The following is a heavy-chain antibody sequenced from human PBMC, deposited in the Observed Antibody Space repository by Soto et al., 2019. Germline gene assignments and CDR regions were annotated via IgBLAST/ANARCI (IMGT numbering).Heavy chain of an antibody. CDR1: GFTFNKAW. V-gene: IGHV3-15*07. CDR3: TTTHYYDSSVKGY. Sequence: PGGSLRLSCAASGFTFNKAWMNWFRQAPGKGLEWVGRIKSKSDGGTTDYAAPVKGRFTISRDDSKNTMYLQMNSLKIEDTAVYFCTTTHYYDSSVKGYWGQGTLVTVSS. CDR2: IKSKSDGGTT. D-gene: IGHD3-22*01. J-gene: IGHJ4*02.